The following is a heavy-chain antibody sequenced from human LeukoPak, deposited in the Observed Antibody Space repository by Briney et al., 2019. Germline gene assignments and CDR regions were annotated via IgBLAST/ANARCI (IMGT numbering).Heavy chain of an antibody. CDR2: INPSGGST. CDR3: ARDSVDSLDY. Sequence: ASLKVSCKASGYTFTDYYIHWVRQAPAQGLEWMGIINPSGGSTSYAQKFQGRVTMTRDISTSTVYMELSSLRSEDTAVYYCARDSVDSLDYWGQGTLVTVSS. V-gene: IGHV1-46*01. J-gene: IGHJ4*02. D-gene: IGHD3-9*01. CDR1: GYTFTDYY.